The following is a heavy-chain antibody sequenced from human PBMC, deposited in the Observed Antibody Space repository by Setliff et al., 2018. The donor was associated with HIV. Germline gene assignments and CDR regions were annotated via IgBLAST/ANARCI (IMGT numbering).Heavy chain of an antibody. CDR2: MNPDSGNT. CDR1: GYTFINYD. CDR3: ARGKVLRGNNQDY. J-gene: IGHJ4*02. V-gene: IGHV1-8*02. Sequence: ASVKVSCKASGYTFINYDIYWVRQTTGQGLEWMGWMNPDSGNTGYAQKFQGRVTMTRNTSISTAYMDLSSLRSEDTAVYYRARGKVLRGNNQDYWGQGTLVTVSS. D-gene: IGHD3-16*01.